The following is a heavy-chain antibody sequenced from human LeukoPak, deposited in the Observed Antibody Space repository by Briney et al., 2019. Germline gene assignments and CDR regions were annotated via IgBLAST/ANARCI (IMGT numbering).Heavy chain of an antibody. CDR3: ARDKHWLAYDF. J-gene: IGHJ4*02. CDR2: FGGRGGST. Sequence: GGSLRLSCAASGFTFSDYGMSWVRQSPGKGLEWVSSFGGRGGSTYYADSVKGRFTISRDNSKNTLYLQMNSLRAEDTAVYYCARDKHWLAYDFWGQGTLVTASS. CDR1: GFTFSDYG. D-gene: IGHD6-19*01. V-gene: IGHV3-23*01.